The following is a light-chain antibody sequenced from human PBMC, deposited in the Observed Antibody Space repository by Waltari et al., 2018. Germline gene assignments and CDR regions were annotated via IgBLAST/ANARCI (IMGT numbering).Light chain of an antibody. CDR2: AAS. J-gene: IGKJ2*02. CDR3: QHSYSTPRGT. Sequence: DIQMTQSPSSLPAFIGDRVTITCRASQSISNYLNWYQQKPGKAPKLLIYAASSLQSGVPSRFSGSGSGTYFTLTISSLQPEDFATYYCQHSYSTPRGTFGQGTKLEIK. V-gene: IGKV1-39*01. CDR1: QSISNY.